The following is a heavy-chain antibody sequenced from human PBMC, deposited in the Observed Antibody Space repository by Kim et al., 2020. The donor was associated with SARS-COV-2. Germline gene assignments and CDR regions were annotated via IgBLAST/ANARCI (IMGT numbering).Heavy chain of an antibody. CDR2: IDPSDSYT. Sequence: GESLKISCKGSGYSFTSYWISWVRQMPGKGLEWMGRIDPSDSYTNYSPSFQGHVTISADKSISTAYLQWSSLKASDTAMYYCARHGMIGGVGAIPSYNWFDPWGQGTLVTVSS. D-gene: IGHD1-26*01. CDR1: GYSFTSYW. CDR3: ARHGMIGGVGAIPSYNWFDP. V-gene: IGHV5-10-1*01. J-gene: IGHJ5*02.